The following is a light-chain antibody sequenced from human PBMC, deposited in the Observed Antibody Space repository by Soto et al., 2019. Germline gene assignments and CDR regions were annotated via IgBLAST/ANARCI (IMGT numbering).Light chain of an antibody. V-gene: IGLV2-14*01. J-gene: IGLJ1*01. CDR2: EVS. CDR3: SSFTSSGTRV. Sequence: QSALTQPASVSGSPGQSITISCTGTSSDVGGYNYVSWYQQHPGKAPKVMIYEVSNRPSGVSNRCSGSKSGNTASLTISGLQVEDEADYYCSSFTSSGTRVFGTGTKLTVL. CDR1: SSDVGGYNY.